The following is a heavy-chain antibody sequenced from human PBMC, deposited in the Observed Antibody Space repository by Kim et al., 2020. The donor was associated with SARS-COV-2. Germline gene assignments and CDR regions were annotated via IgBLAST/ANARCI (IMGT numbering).Heavy chain of an antibody. J-gene: IGHJ6*02. CDR3: ASIAAAGTPPEYYYYGMDV. Sequence: GRFTISRDNAKNSLYLQMNSLRDEDTAVYYCASIAAAGTPPEYYYYGMDVWGQGTTVTVSS. D-gene: IGHD6-13*01. V-gene: IGHV3-48*02.